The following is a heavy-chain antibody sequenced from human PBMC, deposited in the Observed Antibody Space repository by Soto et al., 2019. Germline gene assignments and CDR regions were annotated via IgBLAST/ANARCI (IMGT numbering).Heavy chain of an antibody. CDR1: GYNFSAYW. V-gene: IGHV5-10-1*03. J-gene: IGHJ4*02. Sequence: EVQLVQSGAEVKKPGESLRISCQGSGYNFSAYWIHWVRQVPGKGLESMGRIDPSDSYTYYSPSFQGHVTFSADKSIRTAYLQWSSLDASDTAIYYCSRMPQAAIVPVEYWGQGTRITVSS. CDR3: SRMPQAAIVPVEY. CDR2: IDPSDSYT. D-gene: IGHD1-26*01.